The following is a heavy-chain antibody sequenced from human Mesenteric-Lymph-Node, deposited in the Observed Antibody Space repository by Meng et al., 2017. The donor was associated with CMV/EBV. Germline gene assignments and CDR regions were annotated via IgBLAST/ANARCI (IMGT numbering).Heavy chain of an antibody. Sequence: GGSLRLSCTASGFTFGDYAMSWVRQAPGKGLEWVSYISSSGSTIYYADSVKGRFTISRDNAKNSLYLQMNSLRAEDTAVYYCARHSTGYSSGWYGDWFDPWGQGTLVTVSS. V-gene: IGHV3-48*03. CDR1: GFTFGDYA. D-gene: IGHD6-19*01. CDR2: ISSSGSTI. J-gene: IGHJ5*02. CDR3: ARHSTGYSSGWYGDWFDP.